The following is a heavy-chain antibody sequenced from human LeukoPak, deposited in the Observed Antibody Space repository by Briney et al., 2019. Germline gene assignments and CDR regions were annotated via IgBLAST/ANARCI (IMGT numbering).Heavy chain of an antibody. D-gene: IGHD2-2*02. Sequence: APVKVSCKASGYTFTSYDINWVRQATGQGLEWMGWMNPNSGNTGYAQKFQGRVTMTRNTSISTAYMELSSLRSEDTAVYYCARGHCSSTSCYTRYYYYGMDVWGQGTTVTVSS. V-gene: IGHV1-8*01. CDR2: MNPNSGNT. CDR1: GYTFTSYD. CDR3: ARGHCSSTSCYTRYYYYGMDV. J-gene: IGHJ6*02.